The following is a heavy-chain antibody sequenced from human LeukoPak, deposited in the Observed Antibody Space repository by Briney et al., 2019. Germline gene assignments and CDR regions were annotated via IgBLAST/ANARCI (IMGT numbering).Heavy chain of an antibody. D-gene: IGHD5-12*01. CDR3: ARAGGYPLNWFDP. CDR1: GSYVSASYH. V-gene: IGHV4-61*01. J-gene: IGHJ5*02. CDR2: IYYSGST. Sequence: SETLSLTCAVSGSYVSASYHWGWIRQPPGKGLEWIGYIYYSGSTNYNPSLKSRVTISVDTSKNQFSLKLSSVTAADTAVYYCARAGGYPLNWFDPWGQGTLVTVSS.